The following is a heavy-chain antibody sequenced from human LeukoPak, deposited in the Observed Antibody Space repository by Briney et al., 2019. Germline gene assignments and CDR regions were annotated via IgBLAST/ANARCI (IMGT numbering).Heavy chain of an antibody. D-gene: IGHD3-22*01. CDR1: GYTFTSYG. Sequence: ASVNVSCKASGYTFTSYGISWVRQAPGQGLEWMGWISAYNGNTNYAQKLQGRVTMTTDTSTSTAYMELSRLRSDDTAVYYCARDYYDSSGYYPYNWFDPWGQGTLVTVSS. J-gene: IGHJ5*02. CDR2: ISAYNGNT. CDR3: ARDYYDSSGYYPYNWFDP. V-gene: IGHV1-18*01.